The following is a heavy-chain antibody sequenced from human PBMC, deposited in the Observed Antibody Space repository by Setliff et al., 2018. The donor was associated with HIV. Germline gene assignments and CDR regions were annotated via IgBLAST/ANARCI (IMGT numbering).Heavy chain of an antibody. J-gene: IGHJ4*02. V-gene: IGHV3-23*01. Sequence: GGSLRLSCAASGFTFSSYAMSWVRQAPGKGLEWVSSISGSGGRTYHADSVKGRFTISRDNSKNTLYVQMNSLRAEDTAVYYCARADYGDFVEYWGQGTLVTVSS. CDR2: ISGSGGRT. CDR3: ARADYGDFVEY. D-gene: IGHD4-17*01. CDR1: GFTFSSYA.